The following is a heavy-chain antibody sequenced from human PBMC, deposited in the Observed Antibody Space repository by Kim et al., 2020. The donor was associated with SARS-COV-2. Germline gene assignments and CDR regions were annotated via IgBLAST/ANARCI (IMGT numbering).Heavy chain of an antibody. D-gene: IGHD6-19*01. J-gene: IGHJ3*02. Sequence: TRYSPPFQGQVTISADKSNSPAYLQWSSLKASDTAMYYCAREQWLYAFDIWGQGTMVTVSS. CDR2: T. CDR3: AREQWLYAFDI. V-gene: IGHV5-51*01.